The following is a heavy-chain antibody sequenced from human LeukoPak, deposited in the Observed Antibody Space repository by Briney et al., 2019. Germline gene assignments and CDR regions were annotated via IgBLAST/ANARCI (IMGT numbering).Heavy chain of an antibody. V-gene: IGHV4-34*01. CDR2: SNHSGST. J-gene: IGHJ4*02. CDR3: ARDMLSGSYYIPFDY. CDR1: GWSFSGYF. Sequence: SETLSLTCAVYGWSFSGYFWSWMRQPPGKGLEWIGESNHSGSTNYNSSLKSRVHISVDTYKNQFSLKLSSVTAADTAVYYCARDMLSGSYYIPFDYWGQGTLVTVSS. D-gene: IGHD3-10*01.